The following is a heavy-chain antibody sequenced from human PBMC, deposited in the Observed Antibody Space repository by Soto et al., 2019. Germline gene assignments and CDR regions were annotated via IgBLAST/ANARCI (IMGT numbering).Heavy chain of an antibody. Sequence: ASVKVSCKASGYNFVAYYMHWVRQAPGQGLEWMGWINPSSGATNFAERFQGRVTMTSDTSISTFYMEIKRLNSDDTAVYFCAKDRRYGDYGYNFDYWGQGTLVTVSS. V-gene: IGHV1-2*02. J-gene: IGHJ4*02. D-gene: IGHD2-21*02. CDR3: AKDRRYGDYGYNFDY. CDR1: GYNFVAYY. CDR2: INPSSGAT.